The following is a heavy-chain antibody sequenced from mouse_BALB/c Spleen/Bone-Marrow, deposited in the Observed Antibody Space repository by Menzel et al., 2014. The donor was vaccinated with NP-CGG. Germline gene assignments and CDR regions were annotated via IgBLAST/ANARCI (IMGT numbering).Heavy chain of an antibody. J-gene: IGHJ2*01. V-gene: IGHV2-4-1*01. CDR1: GFSLTSYG. CDR2: IWSGGST. CDR3: PRNRRYDVFDY. Sequence: VKLLESGPGLVQPSQRLSITCTVSGFSLTSYGVHWVRQSPGKGLEWLGVIWSGGSTDYNAAFISRLSISKDNSKSQVFFEMNSLQADDSAIYYCPRNRRYDVFDYWGQGTPLTVSS. D-gene: IGHD2-14*01.